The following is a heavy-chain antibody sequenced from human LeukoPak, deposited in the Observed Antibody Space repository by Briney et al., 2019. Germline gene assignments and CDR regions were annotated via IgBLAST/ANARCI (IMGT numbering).Heavy chain of an antibody. J-gene: IGHJ4*02. Sequence: PSETLSLTCTVSGGSISSYYWSWIRQPPGKGLEWIGYIYYSGRTYYNPSLKSRVTISVDTSKNQFSLKLSSVTAADTAVYYCVRDLGYSSSFAYWGQGILVTVSS. CDR3: VRDLGYSSSFAY. D-gene: IGHD6-13*01. V-gene: IGHV4-59*06. CDR1: GGSISSYY. CDR2: IYYSGRT.